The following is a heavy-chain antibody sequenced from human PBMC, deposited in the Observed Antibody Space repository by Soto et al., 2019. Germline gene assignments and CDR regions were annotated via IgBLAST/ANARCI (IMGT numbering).Heavy chain of an antibody. CDR2: IYHSGST. V-gene: IGHV4-30-2*01. CDR1: GGSISSGGYS. J-gene: IGHJ5*02. Sequence: PSETLSLTCAVSGGSISSGGYSWSWIRQPPGKGLEWIGYIYHSGSTYYNPSLKSRVTISVDRSKNQFSLKLSSVTAADTAVYYCARDYYDILSGYYGFDPWGQGTLVIVSS. CDR3: ARDYYDILSGYYGFDP. D-gene: IGHD3-9*01.